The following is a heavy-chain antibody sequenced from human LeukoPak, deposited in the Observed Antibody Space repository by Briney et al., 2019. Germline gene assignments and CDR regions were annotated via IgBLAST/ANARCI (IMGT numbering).Heavy chain of an antibody. CDR2: IGSSGSFT. J-gene: IGHJ4*02. CDR3: VRVAYSSSWYPYFDY. D-gene: IGHD6-13*01. V-gene: IGHV3-11*06. Sequence: PGGSLRLSCAASGFTFSDYSMNWIRQAPGKGLECVSYIGSSGSFTNYADSVKGRFTISRDNAKNSLYLQMNSLRAEDTAVYYCVRVAYSSSWYPYFDYWGQGTLVTVSS. CDR1: GFTFSDYS.